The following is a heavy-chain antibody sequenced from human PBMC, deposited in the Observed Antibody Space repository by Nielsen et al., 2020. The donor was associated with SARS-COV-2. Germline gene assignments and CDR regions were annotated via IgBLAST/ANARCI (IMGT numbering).Heavy chain of an antibody. Sequence: GESLEISCAASGFPFSSYEMNWVRQAPGKALEWLSYIGGNGRNIFYADSVKGRFTISRDNAKNSLYLQMNGLRDEDTALYSCLRDFGGYWGQGTLVTVSS. CDR1: GFPFSSYE. J-gene: IGHJ4*02. CDR3: LRDFGGY. D-gene: IGHD3-10*01. CDR2: IGGNGRNI. V-gene: IGHV3-48*03.